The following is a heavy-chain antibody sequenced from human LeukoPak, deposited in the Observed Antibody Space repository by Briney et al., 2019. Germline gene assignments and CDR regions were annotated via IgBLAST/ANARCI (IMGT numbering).Heavy chain of an antibody. CDR1: GYTFTSYG. D-gene: IGHD5-18*01. Sequence: ASVKVSCKASGYTFTSYGISWVRQAPGQGLEWMGWISAYNGNTNYAQKLQGRVTMTTDTSTSTAYMELRSLRSDDTAVYYCAREYGTAMAPLYYFDCWGQGTLVTVSS. J-gene: IGHJ4*02. V-gene: IGHV1-18*04. CDR3: AREYGTAMAPLYYFDC. CDR2: ISAYNGNT.